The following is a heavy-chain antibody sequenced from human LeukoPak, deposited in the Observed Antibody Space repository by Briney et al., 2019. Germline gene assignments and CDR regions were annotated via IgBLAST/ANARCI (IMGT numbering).Heavy chain of an antibody. J-gene: IGHJ4*02. V-gene: IGHV4-4*09. Sequence: SETLSLTCTTSGVSISRFYWSWVRQPPGKGLEWIGNIYSGVPTYFNPSLKSRVIISVDTSKNQFSLNLTSVAAADTAMYYCVQTTGWPGFDYWGQGILVTVSS. D-gene: IGHD1-1*01. CDR3: VQTTGWPGFDY. CDR1: GVSISRFY. CDR2: IYSGVPT.